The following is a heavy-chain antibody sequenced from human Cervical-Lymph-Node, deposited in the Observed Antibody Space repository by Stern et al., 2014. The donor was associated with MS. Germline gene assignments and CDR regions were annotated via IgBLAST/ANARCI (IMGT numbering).Heavy chain of an antibody. CDR2: INPSGGST. CDR3: ATITMIVTGKGAFDY. V-gene: IGHV1-46*01. J-gene: IGHJ4*02. Sequence: VQLVQSGAEVKKPGASVKVSCKASGYTFTSYYMHWGRQAPGQGLEWMGIINPSGGSTSYAQKFQGRVTMTRDTSTSTVYMELSSLRSEDTAVYYCATITMIVTGKGAFDYWGQGTLVTVSS. CDR1: GYTFTSYY. D-gene: IGHD3-22*01.